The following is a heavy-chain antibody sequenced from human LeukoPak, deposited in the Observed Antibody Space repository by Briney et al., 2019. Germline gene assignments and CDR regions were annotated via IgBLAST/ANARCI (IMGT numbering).Heavy chain of an antibody. CDR2: ISSDGSTT. V-gene: IGHV3-74*03. D-gene: IGHD3-22*01. CDR3: ARERDYDSSGYYVFGY. CDR1: GFPFTLYW. J-gene: IGHJ4*02. Sequence: GGSLRLSCAASGFPFTLYWMHWVRQAPGKGLVWVSRISSDGSTTKYADSVRGRLTISRDNAKNTLYLQMNSLRAEDTAVYYCARERDYDSSGYYVFGYWGQGTLVTVSS.